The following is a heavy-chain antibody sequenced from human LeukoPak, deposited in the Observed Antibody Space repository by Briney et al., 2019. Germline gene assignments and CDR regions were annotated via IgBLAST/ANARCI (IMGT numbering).Heavy chain of an antibody. CDR3: ATTSERRIFGVVHDAFDI. V-gene: IGHV5-51*01. CDR1: GYSFTSYW. CDR2: IYPGDSDT. Sequence: GESLKISCKGSGYSFTSYWIGWVRQMPGKGLEWMGIIYPGDSDTRYSPSFQGQVTISADKSISTAYLQWSSLKASDTAMYYCATTSERRIFGVVHDAFDIWGQGTMVTVSS. D-gene: IGHD3-3*02. J-gene: IGHJ3*02.